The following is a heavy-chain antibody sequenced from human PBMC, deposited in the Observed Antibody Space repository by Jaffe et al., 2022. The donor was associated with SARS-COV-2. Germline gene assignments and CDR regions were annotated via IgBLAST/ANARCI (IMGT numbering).Heavy chain of an antibody. D-gene: IGHD1-26*01. CDR1: GFTFSSYA. CDR3: ADQGSGSYYGHYFDY. V-gene: IGHV3-23*01. Sequence: EVQLLESGGGLVQPGGSLRLSCAASGFTFSSYAMSWVRQAPGKGLEWVSAISGSGGSTYYADSVKGRFTISRDNSKNTLYLQMNSLRAEDTAVYYCADQGSGSYYGHYFDYWGQGTLVTVSS. CDR2: ISGSGGST. J-gene: IGHJ4*02.